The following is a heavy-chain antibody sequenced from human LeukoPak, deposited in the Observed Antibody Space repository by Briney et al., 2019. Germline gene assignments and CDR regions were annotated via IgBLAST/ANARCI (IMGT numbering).Heavy chain of an antibody. CDR2: FDPEDGET. D-gene: IGHD3-22*01. J-gene: IGHJ4*02. Sequence: GASVKVSCKVSGYTLTELSMHWVRQAPGKGLEWMGGFDPEDGETIYAQKFQGRVTMTEDTSTDTAYMELSSLRSEDTAVYFCAAYYYDSSGYYSIDYWGQGTLVIVSS. CDR3: AAYYYDSSGYYSIDY. CDR1: GYTLTELS. V-gene: IGHV1-24*01.